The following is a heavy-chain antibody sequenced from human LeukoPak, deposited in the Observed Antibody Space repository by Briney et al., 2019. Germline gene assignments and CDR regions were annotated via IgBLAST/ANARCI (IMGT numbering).Heavy chain of an antibody. CDR2: IWNDGSKS. CDR1: GSTFSSYG. D-gene: IGHD6-19*01. V-gene: IGHV3-33*01. J-gene: IGHJ4*02. CDR3: ARFRSGWYMDY. Sequence: GRSLRLSCAASGSTFSSYGMHWVRQAPGKGLEWVAVIWNDGSKSNYPDSVKGRFTISRDDSKNTLFLQMSSLRVEDTAVYYCARFRSGWYMDYWGQGTLVTVSS.